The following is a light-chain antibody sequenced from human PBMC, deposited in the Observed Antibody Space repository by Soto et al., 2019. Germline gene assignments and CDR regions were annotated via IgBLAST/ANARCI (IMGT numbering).Light chain of an antibody. CDR1: NIGSKN. Sequence: SYELTQPLSVSVALGQTARINCGGNNIGSKNVHWYQQKPGQAPVLVIYRDSNRTSGIPERFSGSNSGNTATLTISRAQAGDEAAYYCQVWDSSTARVFGGGTQLTVL. CDR3: QVWDSSTARV. CDR2: RDS. V-gene: IGLV3-9*01. J-gene: IGLJ3*02.